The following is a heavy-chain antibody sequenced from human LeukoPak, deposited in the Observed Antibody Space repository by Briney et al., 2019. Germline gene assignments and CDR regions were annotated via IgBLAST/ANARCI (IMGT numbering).Heavy chain of an antibody. CDR1: GYTFTSYY. V-gene: IGHV1-46*01. CDR3: ARDYVASSTSVWPYYYLEV. D-gene: IGHD2-2*01. Sequence: GASVKVSCKASGYTFTSYYLHWVRQAPGQGLEWMGMINPSGGYTNYAQNFQGRVTVTSDTSTTTAYMELSSLRSEDTAVYYCARDYVASSTSVWPYYYLEVWGKGTTVTVSS. J-gene: IGHJ6*03. CDR2: INPSGGYT.